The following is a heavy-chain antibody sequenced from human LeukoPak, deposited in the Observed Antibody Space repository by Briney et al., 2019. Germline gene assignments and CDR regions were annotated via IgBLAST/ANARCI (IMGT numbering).Heavy chain of an antibody. V-gene: IGHV3-15*01. CDR2: IKSETDGGTT. Sequence: PGGSLTLSCAASGFTFSNAWMSWVRQAPGKGLGWVGRIKSETDGGTTDYAAPVKGRFTISRDDSNNTLCLQMNRLKTGDTAVYYCTTISPIWGQGIMVTVSS. J-gene: IGHJ3*02. CDR3: TTISPI. CDR1: GFTFSNAW.